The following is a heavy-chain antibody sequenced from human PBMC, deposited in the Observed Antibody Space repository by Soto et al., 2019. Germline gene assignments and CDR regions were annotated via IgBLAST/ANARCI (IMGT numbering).Heavy chain of an antibody. CDR1: GGTISSWY. CDR3: ARRYGSAIAY. J-gene: IGHJ4*02. V-gene: IGHV4-59*08. CDR2: IYYSGCT. D-gene: IGHD1-26*01. Sequence: QVQLQESGPGLVKPSETLSLTCTVSGGTISSWYWSWIRQPQGKGLECIGYIYYSGCTNCNPSLKSRVTISVDTAKNQFPLKLSSVTVAVAALYYCARRYGSAIAYWGQGTMVTVSS.